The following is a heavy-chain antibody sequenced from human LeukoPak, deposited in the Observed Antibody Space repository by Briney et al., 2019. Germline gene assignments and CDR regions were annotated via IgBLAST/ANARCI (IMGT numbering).Heavy chain of an antibody. J-gene: IGHJ4*02. V-gene: IGHV3-7*01. CDR2: IKQDGSEK. CDR3: QTYSSFGSFDY. Sequence: GGSLRLSCAASGFTFSSYWMSWVRQAPGKGLEWVANIKQDGSEKYYVDSVKGRFTISRDNAKNSLYLQMNSLRAEDTAVYYCQTYSSFGSFDYWGQGTLVTVSS. D-gene: IGHD6-6*01. CDR1: GFTFSSYW.